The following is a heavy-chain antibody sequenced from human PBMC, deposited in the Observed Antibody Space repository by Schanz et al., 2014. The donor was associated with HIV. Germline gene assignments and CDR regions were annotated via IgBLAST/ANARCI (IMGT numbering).Heavy chain of an antibody. D-gene: IGHD3-16*02. J-gene: IGHJ6*02. V-gene: IGHV1-8*02. CDR1: GGTFRTYA. CDR2: MNPNSGNT. Sequence: QVQLVQSGAEVKKPGSSVKVSCKTLGGTFRTYAVSWVRQAPGQGLEWMGWMNPNSGNTGFAQKFQGRVTMTRNTSINTAYMEVSGLKSEDTAVYYCARRRGWGSYRYFPYGLDVWGQGTTVTVSS. CDR3: ARRRGWGSYRYFPYGLDV.